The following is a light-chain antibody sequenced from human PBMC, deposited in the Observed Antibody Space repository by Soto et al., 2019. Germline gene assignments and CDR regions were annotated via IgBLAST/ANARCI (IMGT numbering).Light chain of an antibody. CDR1: QSISSH. V-gene: IGKV1-39*01. Sequence: DIRMSQSLSSLSASVGDTVTITCRASQSISSHLNWYQQKPGKAPNLLMYTASNLQSGVPSRFSGSGSGTDFTLTISSLQPEDFATYYCQQSYSTPISFGQGTRLEI. CDR3: QQSYSTPIS. CDR2: TAS. J-gene: IGKJ5*01.